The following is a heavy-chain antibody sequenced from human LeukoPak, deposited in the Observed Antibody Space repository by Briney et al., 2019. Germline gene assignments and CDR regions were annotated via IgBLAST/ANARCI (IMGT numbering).Heavy chain of an antibody. V-gene: IGHV7-4-1*02. Sequence: ASVKVSCKASGYTFTCCAISWVRQAPGQGLEWMGWINTDTGNPTYAQGFTGRFVFSLDTSVSTAYLQISSLKADDTAVYYCARTYYYGSGSYNIDPWGQGTLVTVSS. D-gene: IGHD3-10*01. J-gene: IGHJ5*02. CDR2: INTDTGNP. CDR3: ARTYYYGSGSYNIDP. CDR1: GYTFTCCA.